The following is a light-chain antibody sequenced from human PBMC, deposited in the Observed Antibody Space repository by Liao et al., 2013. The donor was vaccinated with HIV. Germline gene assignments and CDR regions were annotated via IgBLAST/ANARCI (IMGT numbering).Light chain of an antibody. J-gene: IGLJ2*01. CDR3: QVWDSNSDHQV. CDR1: SIGSKS. Sequence: SYVLTQSPSVSVAPGQTATITCGGRSIGSKSVHWYQQKPGQAPVLVIHFDSARPSGIPERFSGSNSGNTATLTISRVDAGDEADYYCQVWDSNSDHQVFGGGTQLTVL. V-gene: IGLV3-21*04. CDR2: FDS.